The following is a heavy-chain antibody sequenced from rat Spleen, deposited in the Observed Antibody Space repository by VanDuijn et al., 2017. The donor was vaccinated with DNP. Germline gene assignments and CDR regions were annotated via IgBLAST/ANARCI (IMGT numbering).Heavy chain of an antibody. V-gene: IGHV5S10*01. CDR3: ARRGYGGRGFFDY. CDR2: IIYDGGGT. Sequence: EVQLVESGGGLLQPGRSLKLSCAASGFTFSDYNMAWVRQAPKKGLEWVATIIYDGGGTYYRDSVKGRFTISRDNAKSTLNLQMDSLRSEDTATYYCARRGYGGRGFFDYWGQGVMVTVSS. D-gene: IGHD1-11*01. J-gene: IGHJ2*01. CDR1: GFTFSDYN.